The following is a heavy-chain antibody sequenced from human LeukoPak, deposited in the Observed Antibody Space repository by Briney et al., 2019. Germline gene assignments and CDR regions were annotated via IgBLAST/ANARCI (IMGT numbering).Heavy chain of an antibody. CDR1: GYSISSGYY. CDR3: ARVYENYYDSSGYYYARYFDY. CDR2: IYHSGST. D-gene: IGHD3-22*01. J-gene: IGHJ4*02. V-gene: IGHV4-38-2*02. Sequence: SETLSLTCTVSGYSISSGYYWGWIRQPPGKGLEWIGSIYHSGSTYYNPSLKSRVTISVDTSKNQFSLKLSSVTAADTSVHYCARVYENYYDSSGYYYARYFDYWGQGTLVTVSS.